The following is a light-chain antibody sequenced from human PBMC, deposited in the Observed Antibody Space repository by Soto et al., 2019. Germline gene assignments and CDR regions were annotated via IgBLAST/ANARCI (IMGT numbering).Light chain of an antibody. Sequence: QSALTQPPSASGSPGQSVTISCTGTSGDVGGYNYVSWHQQHPGKAPKLMIYEVSKRPSGVPDRFSGSKSGNTASLTVSGLQAEDEADYYCNSYAGSNNFLFGTGTKLTVL. V-gene: IGLV2-8*01. CDR2: EVS. CDR3: NSYAGSNNFL. J-gene: IGLJ1*01. CDR1: SGDVGGYNY.